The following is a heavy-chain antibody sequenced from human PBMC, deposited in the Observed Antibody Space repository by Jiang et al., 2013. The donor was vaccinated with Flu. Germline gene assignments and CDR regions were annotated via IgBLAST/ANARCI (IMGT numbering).Heavy chain of an antibody. D-gene: IGHD2-8*02. CDR2: LRYDGSNE. Sequence: VASGFTFSNYGMHWIRQAPGKGLEWVAFLRYDGSNENYVDSVKGRFTISRDNSKNTLYLQMNSLRAEDTAVYYCATTTGGYWGQGTLVTVSS. J-gene: IGHJ4*02. CDR1: GFTFSNYG. CDR3: ATTTGGY. V-gene: IGHV3-30*02.